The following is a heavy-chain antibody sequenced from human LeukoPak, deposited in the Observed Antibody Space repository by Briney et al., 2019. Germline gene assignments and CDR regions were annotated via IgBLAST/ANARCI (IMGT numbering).Heavy chain of an antibody. Sequence: SETLSLTCAVYGGSFSDYYWTWIRQPPGKGLEWIGEINHSGSTNYNPSLKSRVTISVDTSKNQFSLKLSSVTAADTAVYYCARTQGGYGAYYYYGMDVWGQGTTVTVSS. CDR2: INHSGST. V-gene: IGHV4-34*01. D-gene: IGHD3-22*01. J-gene: IGHJ6*02. CDR1: GGSFSDYY. CDR3: ARTQGGYGAYYYYGMDV.